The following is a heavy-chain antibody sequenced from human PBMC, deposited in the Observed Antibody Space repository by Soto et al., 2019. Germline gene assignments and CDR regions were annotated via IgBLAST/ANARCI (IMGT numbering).Heavy chain of an antibody. V-gene: IGHV1-3*01. CDR2: INAGNGNT. J-gene: IGHJ2*01. Sequence: QVQLVQSGAEVKKPGASVKVSCKASGYTFTSYAMHWVRQAPGQRLEWMGWINAGNGNTKYSQKFQGRVTITRDTSASTAYMELSSLRSEDTAVYYCARVSSNYDVWSGYYRSWYFDLWGRGTLVTVSS. CDR1: GYTFTSYA. D-gene: IGHD3-3*01. CDR3: ARVSSNYDVWSGYYRSWYFDL.